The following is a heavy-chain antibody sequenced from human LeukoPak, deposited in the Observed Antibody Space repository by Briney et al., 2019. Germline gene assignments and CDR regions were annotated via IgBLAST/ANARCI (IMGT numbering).Heavy chain of an antibody. V-gene: IGHV1-18*01. CDR2: ISAYNGNT. D-gene: IGHD3-22*01. CDR3: ARKSNYYDSSGYYEDYYYYMDV. CDR1: GYTFTSYG. J-gene: IGHJ6*03. Sequence: GASVNVSCKASGYTFTSYGISGVRQAPGQGLEWMGWISAYNGNTSYAQKLQVRVTMTTDTATSTAYMELRSLRSDDTAVYYCARKSNYYDSSGYYEDYYYYMDVWGKGTTVTVSS.